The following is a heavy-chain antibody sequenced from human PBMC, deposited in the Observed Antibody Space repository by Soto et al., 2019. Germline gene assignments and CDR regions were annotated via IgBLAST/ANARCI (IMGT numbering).Heavy chain of an antibody. V-gene: IGHV4-4*02. J-gene: IGHJ4*02. D-gene: IGHD1-7*01. CDR3: ASRDPGTSVDY. CDR1: GGSFTSNNW. Sequence: PXATLSLTCAVSGGSFTSNNWWTWFRQPPGQGLEWIGEIYRTGSTNYNPSLKSRVTISLDKSENQFSLKVTSLTAADTAVYYCASRDPGTSVDYWGQGTLVTVPS. CDR2: IYRTGST.